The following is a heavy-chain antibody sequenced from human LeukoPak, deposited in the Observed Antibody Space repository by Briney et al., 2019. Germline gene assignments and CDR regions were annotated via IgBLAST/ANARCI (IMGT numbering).Heavy chain of an antibody. J-gene: IGHJ4*02. V-gene: IGHV3-49*03. CDR3: TRDLGVIQAGPTDY. CDR1: GFTFGDYA. Sequence: PGGSLRLSCTASGFTFGDYAMSWFRQAPGKGLEWVGFIRSKAYGGTTEYATSVKGRFTISRDDSKSIAYLQMNSLKTEDTAVYYCTRDLGVIQAGPTDYWGQGTLVTVSS. CDR2: IRSKAYGGTT. D-gene: IGHD3-10*01.